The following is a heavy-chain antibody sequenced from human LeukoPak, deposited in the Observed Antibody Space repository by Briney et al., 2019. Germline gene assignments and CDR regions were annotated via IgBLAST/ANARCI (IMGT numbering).Heavy chain of an antibody. V-gene: IGHV3-23*01. CDR2: ISGSGGST. Sequence: GGSLRLSCAASGFTFSSYAMSWVRQAPGKGLEWVSAISGSGGSTYYADSVKGRFTISRDNSKNTPYLQMNSLRAEDTAVYYCAKMYYYDSRGSEDYFDYWGQGTLVTVSS. CDR1: GFTFSSYA. J-gene: IGHJ4*02. CDR3: AKMYYYDSRGSEDYFDY. D-gene: IGHD3-22*01.